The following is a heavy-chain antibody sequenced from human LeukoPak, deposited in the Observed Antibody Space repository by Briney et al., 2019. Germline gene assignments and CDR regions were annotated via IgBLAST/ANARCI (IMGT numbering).Heavy chain of an antibody. J-gene: IGHJ4*02. CDR2: ISSSSSYI. Sequence: GGSLRLSCAASGFTFSSYSMNWVHQAPGKGLEWVSSISSSSSYIYYADSVKGRFTISRDNAKNSLYLQMNSLRAEDTAVYYCARESLAAGYFDYWGQGTLVTVSS. CDR1: GFTFSSYS. D-gene: IGHD6-13*01. V-gene: IGHV3-21*01. CDR3: ARESLAAGYFDY.